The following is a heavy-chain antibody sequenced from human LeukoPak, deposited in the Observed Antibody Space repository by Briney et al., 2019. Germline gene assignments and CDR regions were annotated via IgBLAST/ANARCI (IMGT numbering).Heavy chain of an antibody. V-gene: IGHV1-69*05. CDR3: ARETKDDFWSGYPFDY. CDR1: GGTFSSYA. J-gene: IGHJ4*02. D-gene: IGHD3-3*01. CDR2: IIPIFGTA. Sequence: SVKVSCKASGGTFSSYAISWVRQAPGQGLEWMGGIIPIFGTANYAQKFQGRVTITTDKSTSTAYMELSSLRSEDTAVYYCARETKDDFWSGYPFDYWGQGTLVTVSS.